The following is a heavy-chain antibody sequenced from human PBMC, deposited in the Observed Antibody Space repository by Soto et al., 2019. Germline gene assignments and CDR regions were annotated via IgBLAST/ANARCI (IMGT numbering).Heavy chain of an antibody. V-gene: IGHV6-1*01. Sequence: PSQTLSLTCAISGDSVSSNSAAWNWIRQSPSRGLEWLGRTYYRSKWYNDYAVSVKSRITINPDTSKNQFSPQLNSVTPEDTAVYYCARVEAVAGNYYYYGMDVWGQGTTVTVSS. CDR2: TYYRSKWYN. D-gene: IGHD6-19*01. CDR1: GDSVSSNSAA. CDR3: ARVEAVAGNYYYYGMDV. J-gene: IGHJ6*02.